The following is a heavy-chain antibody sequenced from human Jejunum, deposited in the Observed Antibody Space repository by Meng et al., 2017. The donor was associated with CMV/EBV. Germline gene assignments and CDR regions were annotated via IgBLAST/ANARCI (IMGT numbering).Heavy chain of an antibody. V-gene: IGHV3-30*02. D-gene: IGHD5-18*01. CDR1: SYG. J-gene: IGHJ6*02. CDR3: AKTETAMASNYYYYYGMDV. CDR2: IRYDGSNK. Sequence: SYGMHWVRQAPGKGLEWVAFIRYDGSNKYYADSVKGRFTISRDNSKNTLYLQMNSLRAVDTAVYYCAKTETAMASNYYYYYGMDVWGQGTTVTVSS.